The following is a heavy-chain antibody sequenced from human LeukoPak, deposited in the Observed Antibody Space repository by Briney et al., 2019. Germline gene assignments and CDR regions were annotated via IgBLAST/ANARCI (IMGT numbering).Heavy chain of an antibody. CDR2: IYTSGST. CDR1: GGSISSGSYY. D-gene: IGHD2-2*01. V-gene: IGHV4-61*02. CDR3: ARGRYCSSTSCYPAAFDI. Sequence: SQTLSLTCTVSGGSISSGSYYWSWIRQPAGKGLEWIGRIYTSGSTNYNPSLKSRVTISVDTSKNQFSLKLTSVTAADTAVYYCARGRYCSSTSCYPAAFDIWGQGTMFTVSS. J-gene: IGHJ3*02.